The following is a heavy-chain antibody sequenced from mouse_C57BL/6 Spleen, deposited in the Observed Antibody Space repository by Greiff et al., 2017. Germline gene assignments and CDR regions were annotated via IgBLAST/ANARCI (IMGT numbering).Heavy chain of an antibody. V-gene: IGHV5-16*01. CDR2: INYDGSST. D-gene: IGHD1-1*01. J-gene: IGHJ2*01. CDR1: GFTFSDYY. CDR3: ARDGDYGSSPYFDY. Sequence: DVKLVESEGGLVQPGSSMKLSCTASGFTFSDYYMAWVRQVPEKGLEWVANINYDGSSTYYLDSLKSRFIISRDNAKNILYLQMSSLKSEDTATYYCARDGDYGSSPYFDYWGQGTTLTVSS.